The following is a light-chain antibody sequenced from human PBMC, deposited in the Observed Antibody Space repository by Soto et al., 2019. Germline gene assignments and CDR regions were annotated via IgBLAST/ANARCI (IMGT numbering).Light chain of an antibody. V-gene: IGKV1-27*01. CDR2: AAS. CDR1: QGIKNY. CDR3: QHYNSYPEA. Sequence: DSRMTQSPSTLPASVGDRVTITCGASQGIKNYLAWYQQKKGEIPKLLIYAASTLESGIPPRLRGSGYGTELTLTISSMQTDDFATYYCQHYNSYPEAFGQGTKVDIK. J-gene: IGKJ1*01.